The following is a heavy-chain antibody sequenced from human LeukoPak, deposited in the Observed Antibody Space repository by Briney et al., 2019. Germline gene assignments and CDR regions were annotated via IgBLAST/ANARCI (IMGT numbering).Heavy chain of an antibody. CDR3: ARDPRDSSDDY. V-gene: IGHV3-21*01. Sequence: GGSLRLSCAASGFTFSSYSLNWVRQAPGKGLEWVSSIIITTSYIYYADSVKGRFTISRDNAKNSLYLQMSSLRAEDTAVYYCARDPRDSSDDYWGQGTLVTVSS. CDR2: IIITTSYI. CDR1: GFTFSSYS. D-gene: IGHD3-22*01. J-gene: IGHJ4*02.